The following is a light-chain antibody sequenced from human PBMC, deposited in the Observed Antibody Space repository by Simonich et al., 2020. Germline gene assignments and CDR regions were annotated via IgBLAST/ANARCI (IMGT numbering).Light chain of an antibody. Sequence: DIVMTQSPDSLAVSLGERATINCKSPQSVLYSSNHKNYLAWYHQKQGPPPNMLIYWASTRESGVPDRFSGGGSGTDFTLTISRLQAEDVAVYYCQQYNNWPPLTFGGGTKVEIK. CDR3: QQYNNWPPLT. CDR1: QSVLYSSNHKNY. V-gene: IGKV4-1*01. J-gene: IGKJ4*01. CDR2: WAS.